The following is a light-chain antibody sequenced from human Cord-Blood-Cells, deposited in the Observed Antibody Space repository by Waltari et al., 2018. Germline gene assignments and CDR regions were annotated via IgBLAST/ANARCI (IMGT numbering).Light chain of an antibody. V-gene: IGKV1-5*01. CDR3: PQYNSYWP. CDR2: DAY. CDR1: QSISSW. Sequence: DIQMTQSPSTLSASVGERVPIPCRASQSISSWLAWYQQKPAKAPKLLIYDAYSLESGVPSRFSGSGSGTEVTLTSSSLQPDDFATYYCPQYNSYWPFGEGTKVEIK. J-gene: IGKJ1*01.